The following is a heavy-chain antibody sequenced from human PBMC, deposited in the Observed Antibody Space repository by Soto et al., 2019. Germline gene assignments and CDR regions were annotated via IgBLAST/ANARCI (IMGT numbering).Heavy chain of an antibody. Sequence: GGSLRLSCAASGFTFSSYAMHWVRQAPGKGLGGVAVISYDGSNKYYADSVKGRFTISRDNSKNTLYLQMNSLRAEDTAVYYCARDLFRRNDYGDHLAEVFDYWGQGTLVTVPS. V-gene: IGHV3-30-3*01. CDR1: GFTFSSYA. D-gene: IGHD4-17*01. J-gene: IGHJ4*02. CDR3: ARDLFRRNDYGDHLAEVFDY. CDR2: ISYDGSNK.